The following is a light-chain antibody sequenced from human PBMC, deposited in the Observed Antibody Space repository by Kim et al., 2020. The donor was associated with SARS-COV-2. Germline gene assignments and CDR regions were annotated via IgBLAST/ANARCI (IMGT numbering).Light chain of an antibody. CDR1: SGTIGGYNN. CDR3: SSYTTSGTRV. V-gene: IGLV2-14*01. CDR2: MVN. Sequence: SCTATSGTIGGYNNVSWYYQHPRNAPKLMIFMVNDRPSRLSNRFSRSTSGNSASLTISALQAEDEADYFYSSYTTSGTRVFGGGTQLTVL. J-gene: IGLJ3*02.